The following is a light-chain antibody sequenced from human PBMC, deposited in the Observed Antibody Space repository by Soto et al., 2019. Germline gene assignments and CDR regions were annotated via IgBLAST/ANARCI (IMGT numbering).Light chain of an antibody. CDR1: SSDVGGYDY. CDR3: SSYTGGNPSYV. J-gene: IGLJ1*01. V-gene: IGLV2-8*01. Sequence: QSALTQPPSASGSPGQPVTISCTGTSSDVGGYDYVSWNQQHPGKAPKLMIYEVTIRPSGVSDRFSGSKSGNTASLTVSGLQAEDEADYYCSSYTGGNPSYVFGTGTKVTVL. CDR2: EVT.